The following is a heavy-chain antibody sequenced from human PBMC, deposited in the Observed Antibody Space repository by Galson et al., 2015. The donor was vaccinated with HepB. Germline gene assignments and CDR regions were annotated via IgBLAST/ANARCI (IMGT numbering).Heavy chain of an antibody. D-gene: IGHD6-19*01. V-gene: IGHV3-33*01. CDR2: IWYDGSNK. Sequence: SLRLSCAASGFTFSSYGMHWVRQAPGKGLEWVAVIWYDGSNKYYADSVKGRFTITRDNSKNTLYLQMNSLRAEDTAVYYCASDGLWSSGWPGGDYWGQGTLVTVSS. CDR1: GFTFSSYG. CDR3: ASDGLWSSGWPGGDY. J-gene: IGHJ4*02.